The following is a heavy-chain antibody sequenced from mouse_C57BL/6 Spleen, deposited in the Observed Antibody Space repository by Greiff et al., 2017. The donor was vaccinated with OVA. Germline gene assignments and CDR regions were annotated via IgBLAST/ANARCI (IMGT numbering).Heavy chain of an antibody. V-gene: IGHV1-64*01. CDR3: AIGDYYGSSWFAY. CDR1: GYTFTSYW. CDR2: IHPNSGST. J-gene: IGHJ3*01. D-gene: IGHD1-1*01. Sequence: QVQLQQPGAELVKPGASVKLSCKASGYTFTSYWMHWVKQRPGQGLEWIGMIHPNSGSTNYNEKFKSKATLTVDKSSSTAYMQLSSLTSEDSAVYYCAIGDYYGSSWFAYWGQGTLVTVSA.